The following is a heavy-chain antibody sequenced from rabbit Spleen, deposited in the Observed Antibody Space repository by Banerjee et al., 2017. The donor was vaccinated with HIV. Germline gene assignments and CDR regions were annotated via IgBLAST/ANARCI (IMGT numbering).Heavy chain of an antibody. D-gene: IGHD8-1*01. V-gene: IGHV1S40*01. CDR3: AKDYIGGRYDTNSFYFDL. CDR1: GVSFNDKDV. J-gene: IGHJ4*01. CDR2: INMVTGKS. Sequence: QSLEESGGDLVKPGASLTLTCKASGVSFNDKDVMCWVRQAPGKGLEWITCINMVTGKSVYASWAKGRFIMSRTSSTKVTLQMTSLTAADTATYFCAKDYIGGRYDTNSFYFDLWGQGTLVTVS.